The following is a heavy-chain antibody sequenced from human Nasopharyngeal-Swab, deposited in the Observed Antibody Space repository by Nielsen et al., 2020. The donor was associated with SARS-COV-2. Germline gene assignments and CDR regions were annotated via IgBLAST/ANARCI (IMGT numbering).Heavy chain of an antibody. CDR2: IIPIFGTA. D-gene: IGHD2-2*01. J-gene: IGHJ6*03. CDR3: ARNRLPYCSSTSCSYYYMDV. Sequence: WGRQAPGLELEWLGGIIPIFGTAIYAQKFRGRVTITADESTSTAYMELSSLRSEDTAVYYCARNRLPYCSSTSCSYYYMDVWGKGTTVTVSS. V-gene: IGHV1-69*01.